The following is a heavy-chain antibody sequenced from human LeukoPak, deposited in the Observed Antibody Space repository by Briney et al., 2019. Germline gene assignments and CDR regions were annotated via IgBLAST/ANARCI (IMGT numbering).Heavy chain of an antibody. Sequence: ASVKVSCKASGYTFTGYYMHWVRQAPGQGLEWMGWINPNSGGTNYAQKFQGRVTMTRDTSISTAYMELSRLRSDDTAVYYCVRDGGGYCSSTSCYSNDAFDIWGQGTMVTVSS. CDR3: VRDGGGYCSSTSCYSNDAFDI. CDR1: GYTFTGYY. V-gene: IGHV1-2*02. CDR2: INPNSGGT. D-gene: IGHD2-2*01. J-gene: IGHJ3*02.